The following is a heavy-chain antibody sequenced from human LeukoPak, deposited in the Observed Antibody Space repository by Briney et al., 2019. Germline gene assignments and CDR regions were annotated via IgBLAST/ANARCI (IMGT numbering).Heavy chain of an antibody. CDR3: AKDTALMTVTTYDY. J-gene: IGHJ4*02. D-gene: IGHD4-17*01. CDR1: GFTFRSYA. Sequence: QPGGSLRLSCAASGFTFRSYAMSWVRQAPGKGLEWVSAISGSGGSTYYADSVKGRFTISRDNSKNMLYLQMNSLRAEDTAVYYCAKDTALMTVTTYDYWGQGTLVTVSS. V-gene: IGHV3-23*01. CDR2: ISGSGGST.